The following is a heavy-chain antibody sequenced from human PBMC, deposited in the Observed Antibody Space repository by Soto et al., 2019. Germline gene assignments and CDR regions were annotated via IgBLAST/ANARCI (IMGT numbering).Heavy chain of an antibody. D-gene: IGHD2-15*01. CDR3: AKDLSQRPYWLLLDY. CDR1: GFTFSSYA. J-gene: IGHJ4*02. CDR2: ISDSGGST. V-gene: IGHV3-23*01. Sequence: PGGSLRLSCAASGFTFSSYAMNWVRQAPGKGLEWVSAISDSGGSTYYADSVKGRFNISRDNSKSTLYLQMNSLTAEDTAVYYCAKDLSQRPYWLLLDYWGQGTLVTSPQ.